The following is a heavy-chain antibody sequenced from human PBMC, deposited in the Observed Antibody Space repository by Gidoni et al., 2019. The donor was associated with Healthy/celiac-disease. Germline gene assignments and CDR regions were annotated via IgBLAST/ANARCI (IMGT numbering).Heavy chain of an antibody. D-gene: IGHD3-3*01. V-gene: IGHV3-30*01. Sequence: QVQLVESGGGVVQPGRSLRLSCAASGVTVSSYAMHWVRQAPGKGLEWVAFISYDGSNKYYADSVKGRFTISRDNSKNTLYLQMNSLRAEDTAVYYCARTPVLRFLEWLLPREYYFDYWGQGTLVTVSS. CDR3: ARTPVLRFLEWLLPREYYFDY. J-gene: IGHJ4*02. CDR2: ISYDGSNK. CDR1: GVTVSSYA.